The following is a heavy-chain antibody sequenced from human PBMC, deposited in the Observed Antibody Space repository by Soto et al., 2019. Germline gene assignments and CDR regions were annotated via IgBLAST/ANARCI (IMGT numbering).Heavy chain of an antibody. CDR1: GGSFSGYY. CDR2: INHSGST. Sequence: QVQLQQWGAGLLKPSETLSLTCAVYGGSFSGYYWSWIRQPPGKGLGWIGEINHSGSTNYNPSLKSRVTISVDTSKNQFSLKLSSVTAAETAFYYCAIVDLGFWSGYPGLHDAFDIWGQGTMVTVSS. CDR3: AIVDLGFWSGYPGLHDAFDI. V-gene: IGHV4-34*01. D-gene: IGHD3-3*01. J-gene: IGHJ3*02.